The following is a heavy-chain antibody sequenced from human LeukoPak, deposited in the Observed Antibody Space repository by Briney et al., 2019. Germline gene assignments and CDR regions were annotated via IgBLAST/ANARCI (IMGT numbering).Heavy chain of an antibody. J-gene: IGHJ2*01. CDR3: AREEFHYDSSGYYERWYFDL. CDR1: GGSISSYY. Sequence: KPSETLSLTCTVPGGSISSYYWSWIRQPAGKGLEWIGRIYTSGNTNYNPSLKSRVTMSVDTSKNQFSLKLSSVTAADTAVYYCAREEFHYDSSGYYERWYFDLWGRGTLVTVPS. V-gene: IGHV4-4*07. CDR2: IYTSGNT. D-gene: IGHD3-22*01.